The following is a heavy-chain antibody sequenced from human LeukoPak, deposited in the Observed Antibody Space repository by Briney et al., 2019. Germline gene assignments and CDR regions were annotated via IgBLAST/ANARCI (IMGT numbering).Heavy chain of an antibody. CDR2: INPDSGGT. V-gene: IGHV1-2*02. CDR3: ARARIMDV. Sequence: VASVKVSCKASGYTFTGQNMHWVRQAPGQGLEWMGWINPDSGGTNYAQKFQGRVTITRNTSISTAYMELSSLRSEDTAVYYCARARIMDVWGKGTTVTVSS. CDR1: GYTFTGQN. J-gene: IGHJ6*03.